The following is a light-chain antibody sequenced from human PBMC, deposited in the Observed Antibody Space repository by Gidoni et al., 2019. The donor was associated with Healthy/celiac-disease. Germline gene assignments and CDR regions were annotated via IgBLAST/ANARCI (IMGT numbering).Light chain of an antibody. CDR2: WAS. CDR3: QQYYSTPPYT. V-gene: IGKV4-1*01. Sequence: DIVMTQSPDSLAVSLGERATINCKSSQSVLYSSNNKNYLAWYQQKPGQPPKLLIYWASTRESGVPDRFSGSGSGTDFTLTISSLQAEDVAVYYCQQYYSTPPYTVXQXTKLEIK. CDR1: QSVLYSSNNKNY. J-gene: IGKJ2*01.